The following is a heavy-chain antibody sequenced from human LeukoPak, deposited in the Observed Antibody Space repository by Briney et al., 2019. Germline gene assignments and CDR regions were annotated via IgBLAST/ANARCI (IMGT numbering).Heavy chain of an antibody. CDR3: AREVYFDPYHFDY. Sequence: SVKVSCKASGGTFSSYGISWVRQAPGQGLEWMGGIIPIFGTANYAQKFQGRVTITADESTSTAYMELSSLRSEDTAVYYCAREVYFDPYHFDYWGQGTLVTVSS. D-gene: IGHD3-9*01. CDR2: IIPIFGTA. CDR1: GGTFSSYG. J-gene: IGHJ4*02. V-gene: IGHV1-69*13.